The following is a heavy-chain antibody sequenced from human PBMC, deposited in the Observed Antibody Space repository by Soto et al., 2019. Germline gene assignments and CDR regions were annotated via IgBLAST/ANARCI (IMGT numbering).Heavy chain of an antibody. V-gene: IGHV3-21*01. Sequence: EVQLVESGGGLVKPGGSLRLSCVASGFTFSGYSINWVRQAPGKGLEWVSYISGPSIYIYYADSVKGRFTISRDNAKSAVYLQMNSLRAEDTAVYYCASGVRYGFNVWGQGTTVSVSS. J-gene: IGHJ6*02. D-gene: IGHD3-10*02. CDR1: GFTFSGYS. CDR2: ISGPSIYI. CDR3: ASGVRYGFNV.